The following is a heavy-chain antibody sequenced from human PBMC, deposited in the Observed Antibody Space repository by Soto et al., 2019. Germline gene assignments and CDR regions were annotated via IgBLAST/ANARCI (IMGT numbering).Heavy chain of an antibody. Sequence: EVQLLESGGDLVQPGGSLRLSCVASGFSFSNYAMSWVRQVPGKGLEWVSVISGRDGSTYYADSVKGRFTISRDNSKNTLYLQMNSLRAEDTAIYYCARDRERDAWYEDYWGQGTLVTVSS. D-gene: IGHD6-13*01. J-gene: IGHJ4*02. CDR1: GFSFSNYA. CDR3: ARDRERDAWYEDY. V-gene: IGHV3-23*01. CDR2: ISGRDGST.